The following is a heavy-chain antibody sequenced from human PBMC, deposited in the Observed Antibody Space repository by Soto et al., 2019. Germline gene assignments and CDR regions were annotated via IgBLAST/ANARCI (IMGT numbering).Heavy chain of an antibody. CDR3: ARDLGELYYGAFDI. J-gene: IGHJ3*02. CDR2: ISSSSSTI. V-gene: IGHV3-48*01. D-gene: IGHD3-10*01. Sequence: EVQLVESGGGLVQPGGSLRLSCAASGFTFSSYSMNWVRQAPGKGLEWVSYISSSSSTIYYAVSVKGRFTISRDNAKNSLYLQMNSLRAEDTAVYYCARDLGELYYGAFDIWGQGTMVTVSS. CDR1: GFTFSSYS.